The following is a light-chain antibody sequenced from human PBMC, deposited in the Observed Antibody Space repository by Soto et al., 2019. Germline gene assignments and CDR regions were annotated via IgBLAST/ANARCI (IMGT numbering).Light chain of an antibody. CDR3: ALYGGRGDKM. J-gene: IGLJ3*02. Sequence: QSVLTQPPSASGAPAQSVTISCTGTSSNVGGYDRVSWFQQHPGKAPKLIMYGVTDRLSGVAYRFSGTKSGNTASLTVSGLHDEEEDDYCRALYGGRGDKMFGRGTKVTVL. CDR1: SSNVGGYDR. CDR2: GVT. V-gene: IGLV2-8*01.